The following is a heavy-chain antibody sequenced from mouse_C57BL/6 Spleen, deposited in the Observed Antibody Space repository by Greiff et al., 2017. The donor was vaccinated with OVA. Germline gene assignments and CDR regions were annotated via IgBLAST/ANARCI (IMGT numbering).Heavy chain of an antibody. CDR2: IYPSDSET. V-gene: IGHV1-61*01. Sequence: QVQLQQPGAELVRPGSSVKLSCKASGYTFTSYWMDWVKQRPGQGLEWIGNIYPSDSETHYNQKFKDKATLTVDKSSSTAYMQLSSLTSDDSAVYYCARSGRFITTVGNVWGTGTTVTVSS. CDR3: ARSGRFITTVGNV. D-gene: IGHD1-1*01. J-gene: IGHJ1*03. CDR1: GYTFTSYW.